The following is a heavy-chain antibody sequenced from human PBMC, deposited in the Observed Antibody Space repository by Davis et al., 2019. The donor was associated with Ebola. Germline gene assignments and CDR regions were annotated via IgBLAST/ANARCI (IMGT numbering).Heavy chain of an antibody. CDR2: IYYSGST. Sequence: GSLRLSCTVSGGSISSYYWSWIRQPPGKGLEWIGYIYYSGSTNYNPSLKSRVTISVDTSKNQFSLKLSSVTAADTAVYYCARGYYYGSGSYYSRYYYGMDVWGQGTTVTVSS. CDR3: ARGYYYGSGSYYSRYYYGMDV. CDR1: GGSISSYY. V-gene: IGHV4-59*01. D-gene: IGHD3-10*01. J-gene: IGHJ6*02.